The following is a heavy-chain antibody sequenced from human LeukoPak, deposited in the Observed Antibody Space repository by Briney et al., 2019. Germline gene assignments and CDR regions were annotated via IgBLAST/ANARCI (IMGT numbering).Heavy chain of an antibody. Sequence: TGGSLRLSCAASGFTLDDYAMHWVRQAPGKGLEWVSGISWNSGSIGYADSVKGRFTISRDNAKNSLYLQMNSLRAEDTAVYYCARGNSGSYYDYWGQGTLVTVSS. V-gene: IGHV3-9*01. CDR1: GFTLDDYA. D-gene: IGHD1-26*01. CDR2: ISWNSGSI. J-gene: IGHJ4*02. CDR3: ARGNSGSYYDY.